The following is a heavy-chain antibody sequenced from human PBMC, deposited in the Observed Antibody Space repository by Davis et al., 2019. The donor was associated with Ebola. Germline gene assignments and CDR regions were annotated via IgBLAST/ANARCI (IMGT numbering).Heavy chain of an antibody. V-gene: IGHV3-66*01. CDR1: GFTVSSNY. CDR2: IYSGGST. Sequence: GGSLRLSCAASGFTVSSNYMSWVRQAPGKGLERVSVIYSGGSTYYADSVKGRFTISRDNSKNTLYLQMNSLRAEDTAVYYCAIGRRLVVGPSMDVWGQGTTVTVSS. D-gene: IGHD2-15*01. CDR3: AIGRRLVVGPSMDV. J-gene: IGHJ6*02.